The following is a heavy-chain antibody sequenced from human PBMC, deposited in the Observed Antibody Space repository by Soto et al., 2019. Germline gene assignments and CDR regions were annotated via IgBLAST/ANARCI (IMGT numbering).Heavy chain of an antibody. J-gene: IGHJ6*02. D-gene: IGHD4-17*01. Sequence: QVQLVESGGGVVKPGRSLRLSCAASGFTFSSYAMHWVRQAPGKGLEWVAVISYDGSNKYYADSVKGRFTISRDNSKNTLYLQMNSLRAEDTAVYYCASFDGDYSYYYGMDVWGQGTTVTVSS. CDR2: ISYDGSNK. V-gene: IGHV3-30-3*01. CDR3: ASFDGDYSYYYGMDV. CDR1: GFTFSSYA.